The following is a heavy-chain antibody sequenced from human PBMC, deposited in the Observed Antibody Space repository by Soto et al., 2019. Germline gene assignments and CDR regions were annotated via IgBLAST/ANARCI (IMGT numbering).Heavy chain of an antibody. CDR1: GFAFSTYG. Sequence: QVHLVESGGGVVQPGRSLTISCVGSGFAFSTYGMHWVRQAPAKGLVWVALISYDGTDKYYADSVKGRFSISRDNSKQTLSLQMDSLRPVDTAVYYCAKDFGACSDSWGQGTMINFSS. CDR2: ISYDGTDK. D-gene: IGHD2-21*01. V-gene: IGHV3-30*18. J-gene: IGHJ5*02. CDR3: AKDFGACSDS.